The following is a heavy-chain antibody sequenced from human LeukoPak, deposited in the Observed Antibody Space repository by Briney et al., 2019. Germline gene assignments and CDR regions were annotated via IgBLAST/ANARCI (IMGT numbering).Heavy chain of an antibody. CDR2: ISGSGGST. D-gene: IGHD2-2*01. CDR3: AKRADIVVVPAAQCDY. Sequence: PGGSLRLSCEASGFTFSNYAMSWVRQAPGKGLEWASAISGSGGSTYYADSVKGRFTISRDNSKNTLYLQMNSLRAEDTAVYYCAKRADIVVVPAAQCDYWGQGTLVTVSS. V-gene: IGHV3-23*01. CDR1: GFTFSNYA. J-gene: IGHJ4*02.